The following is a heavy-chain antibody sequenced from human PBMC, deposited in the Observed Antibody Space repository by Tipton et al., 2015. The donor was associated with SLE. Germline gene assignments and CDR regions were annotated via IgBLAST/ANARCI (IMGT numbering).Heavy chain of an antibody. V-gene: IGHV3-48*01. CDR1: GFTFSSYS. Sequence: TLSLTCAASGFTFSSYSMNWVRQAPGKGLEWVSYISSSGSTLYYADSVKGRFTISRDNAKNSLYLQMNSLRAEDTAVYYCARGHDFWSGYLSRPEYFQHWGQGTLVTVSS. D-gene: IGHD3-3*01. CDR2: ISSSGSTL. CDR3: ARGHDFWSGYLSRPEYFQH. J-gene: IGHJ1*01.